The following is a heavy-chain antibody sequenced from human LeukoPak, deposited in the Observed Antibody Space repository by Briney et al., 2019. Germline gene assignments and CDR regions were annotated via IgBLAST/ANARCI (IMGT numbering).Heavy chain of an antibody. J-gene: IGHJ4*02. CDR2: ISSSGSTI. CDR1: GSTFVSYE. CDR3: ATYYYGSGSDY. Sequence: PGGSWRFSVQASGSTFVSYEMNGVGRAPGGGREWVSYISSSGSTIYYADSVKGRFTISRDNAKNSLYLQMNSLRAEDTAVYYCATYYYGSGSDYWGQGTLVTVSS. D-gene: IGHD3-10*01. V-gene: IGHV3-48*03.